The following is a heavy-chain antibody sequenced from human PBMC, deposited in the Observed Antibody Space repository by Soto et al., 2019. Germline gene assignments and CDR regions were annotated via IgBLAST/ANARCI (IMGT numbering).Heavy chain of an antibody. D-gene: IGHD3-10*01. Sequence: SETLSLTCTVSGGSVSSGSYYWSWIRQPPGKGLEWIGYIYYSGSTNYNPSLKSRVTISVDTSKNQFSLKLSSVTAADTAVYYCARGLYGYYGSGGDTYYFDYWGQGTLVTVSS. CDR2: IYYSGST. V-gene: IGHV4-61*01. CDR3: ARGLYGYYGSGGDTYYFDY. J-gene: IGHJ4*02. CDR1: GGSVSSGSYY.